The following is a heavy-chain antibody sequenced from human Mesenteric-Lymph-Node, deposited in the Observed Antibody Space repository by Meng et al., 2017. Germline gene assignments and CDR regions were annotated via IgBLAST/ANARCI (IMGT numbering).Heavy chain of an antibody. Sequence: SVKVSCKASGGTFSSYAISWVRQAPGQGLEWMGGLIPIFGTANNAQKFQGRATITADKSTSTAYMELSSLRSEDTAVYYCARAVGDYYNYYGMDFWGQGTMVTVSS. J-gene: IGHJ6*02. CDR2: LIPIFGTA. CDR3: ARAVGDYYNYYGMDF. D-gene: IGHD4-17*01. V-gene: IGHV1-69*06. CDR1: GGTFSSYA.